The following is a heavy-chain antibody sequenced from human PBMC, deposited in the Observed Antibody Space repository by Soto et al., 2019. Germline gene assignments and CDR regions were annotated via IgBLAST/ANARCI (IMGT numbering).Heavy chain of an antibody. J-gene: IGHJ4*02. V-gene: IGHV3-30-3*01. D-gene: IGHD6-6*01. CDR3: ARDSKGNRFRYSSSQDTGWYFDY. CDR1: GFTFSSYA. CDR2: ISYDGSNK. Sequence: QVQLVESGGGVVQPGRSLRLSCAASGFTFSSYAMHWVRQAPGKGLEWVAVISYDGSNKYYADSVKGRFTISRDNSKNTLYLQMNSLRAEDTAVYYCARDSKGNRFRYSSSQDTGWYFDYWGQGTLVTVSS.